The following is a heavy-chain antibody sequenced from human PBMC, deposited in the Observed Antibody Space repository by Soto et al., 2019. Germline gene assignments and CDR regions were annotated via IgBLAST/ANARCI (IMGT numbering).Heavy chain of an antibody. V-gene: IGHV4-31*03. D-gene: IGHD3-3*01. CDR1: GGSISSGGYY. CDR2: IYYSGST. CDR3: ARDRRGLHYDFWSGLDV. J-gene: IGHJ6*02. Sequence: SETLSLTCTVSGGSISSGGYYWSWIRQHPGKGLEWIGYIYYSGSTYYNPSLESRVTISVDTSKNQFSLKLSSVTAADTAVYYCARDRRGLHYDFWSGLDVWGQGTTVTVSS.